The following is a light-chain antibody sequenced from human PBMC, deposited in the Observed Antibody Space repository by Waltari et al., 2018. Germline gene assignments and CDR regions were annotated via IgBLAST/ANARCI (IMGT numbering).Light chain of an antibody. Sequence: TVLTQSTATLSVSPGEIGTLSCRTSQSVGTYLAWYQQRPGQAPRLLIYGASTRATGIPARFSGRGSGTEFTLTISGLQSEDSAVYYCQQYNNWPPGTFGQGTKVEI. J-gene: IGKJ1*01. CDR1: QSVGTY. CDR2: GAS. CDR3: QQYNNWPPGT. V-gene: IGKV3-15*01.